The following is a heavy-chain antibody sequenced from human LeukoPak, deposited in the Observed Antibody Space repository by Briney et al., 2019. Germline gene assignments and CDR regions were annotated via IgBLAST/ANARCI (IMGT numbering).Heavy chain of an antibody. CDR3: AREQDGYDFWSGYHKQNWSDP. CDR2: IKQDGSEK. CDR1: GFTFSSYW. V-gene: IGHV3-7*01. D-gene: IGHD3-3*01. Sequence: GGSLRLSCAASGFTFSSYWMSWVRQAPGKGLEWVANIKQDGSEKYYVDSVKGRFTISRDNAKNSLYLQMNSLRAEDTAVYYCAREQDGYDFWSGYHKQNWSDPWGQGTLVTVSS. J-gene: IGHJ5*02.